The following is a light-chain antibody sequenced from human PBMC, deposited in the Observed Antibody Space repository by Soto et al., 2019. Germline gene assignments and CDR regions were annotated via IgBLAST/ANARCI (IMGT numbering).Light chain of an antibody. CDR2: AAS. Sequence: DIPLTQSPSSLSASVGDRVTITCRASQSISSYLNWYQQKPGKAPNLLIYAASSLQSGVPSRFSGSESVTDFTLTIGSLQPDDFVTYYCQQSYSTPYTFGQGTKLEIK. J-gene: IGKJ2*01. CDR1: QSISSY. CDR3: QQSYSTPYT. V-gene: IGKV1-39*01.